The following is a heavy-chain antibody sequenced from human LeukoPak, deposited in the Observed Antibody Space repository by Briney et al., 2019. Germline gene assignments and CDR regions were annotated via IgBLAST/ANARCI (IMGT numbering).Heavy chain of an antibody. D-gene: IGHD1-26*01. Sequence: GGSLRLSCAASGFTFSSYAMHWVRQAPGKGLEWVAVISYDGSNKYYADSVKGRFTISRDNSKNTLYLQMNSLRPEDTAVYYCAKDWDRSGGYYFDSWGQGTLVTVSS. J-gene: IGHJ4*02. V-gene: IGHV3-30-3*01. CDR2: ISYDGSNK. CDR3: AKDWDRSGGYYFDS. CDR1: GFTFSSYA.